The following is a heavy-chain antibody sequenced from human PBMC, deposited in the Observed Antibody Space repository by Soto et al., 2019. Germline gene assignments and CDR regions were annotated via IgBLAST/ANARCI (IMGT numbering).Heavy chain of an antibody. Sequence: GGSLRLSCAASGFTFSSYGMHWVRQAPGKGLEWVAVISYDGSNKYYADSVKGRFTISRDNSKNTLYLQMNSLRAEDTAVYYCAKELLWVAATDTNYYYYGMDVWGQGTTVTSP. CDR3: AKELLWVAATDTNYYYYGMDV. CDR1: GFTFSSYG. J-gene: IGHJ6*02. D-gene: IGHD2-15*01. V-gene: IGHV3-30*18. CDR2: ISYDGSNK.